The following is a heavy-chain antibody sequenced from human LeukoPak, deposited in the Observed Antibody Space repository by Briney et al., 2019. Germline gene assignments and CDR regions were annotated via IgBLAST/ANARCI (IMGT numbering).Heavy chain of an antibody. CDR1: GFTFNDYG. V-gene: IGHV3-30*03. J-gene: IGHJ6*02. Sequence: PGRSLRLSCAASGFTFNDYGMHWVRQAPGKGLEWVAVISLDGSDEFYADSVKGRFTIFRDNFKNTLYLQLNSLRAEDTALYHCARNNGMDVWGQGTTVIVSS. CDR3: ARNNGMDV. CDR2: ISLDGSDE.